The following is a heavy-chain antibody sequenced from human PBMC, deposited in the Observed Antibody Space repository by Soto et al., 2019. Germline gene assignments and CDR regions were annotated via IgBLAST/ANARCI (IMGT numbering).Heavy chain of an antibody. J-gene: IGHJ6*02. CDR2: IIPIFGTA. Sequence: QVQLVQSGAEVKKPGSSVKVSCKASGGTFSNYAISWVRQAPGQGLEWMGGIIPIFGTANYAQKFQGRVTITADESTSTANMKLSSMRSEHTAVYYCATHHDYGGNYYYYGIDVWGQGTTVTVSS. V-gene: IGHV1-69*12. CDR3: ATHHDYGGNYYYYGIDV. CDR1: GGTFSNYA. D-gene: IGHD4-17*01.